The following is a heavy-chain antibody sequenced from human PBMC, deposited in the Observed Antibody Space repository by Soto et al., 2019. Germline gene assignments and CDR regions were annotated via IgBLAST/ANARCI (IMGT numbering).Heavy chain of an antibody. CDR1: GFTFDDYT. CDR2: ISWDGGST. D-gene: IGHD6-13*01. V-gene: IGHV3-43*01. J-gene: IGHJ6*02. CDR3: PKEQQPLAYRYYCMAV. Sequence: PVRSRRLSCAASGFTFDDYTMHWVRPAPGKGVEWVSLISWDGGSTYYADSVKGRFTISRDNSKNSLYLQMNSLRTEDTALYYCPKEQQPLAYRYYCMAVWGQATTVTVS.